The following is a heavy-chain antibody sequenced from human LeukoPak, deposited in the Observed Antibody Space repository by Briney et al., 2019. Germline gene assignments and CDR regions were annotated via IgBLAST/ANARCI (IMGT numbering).Heavy chain of an antibody. CDR2: INSDGSTT. CDR1: GLTFSSYW. J-gene: IGHJ6*03. Sequence: GGSLRLSCAASGLTFSSYWMHWVRQAPGKGLVWVSRINSDGSTTTYADSVKGRFTISRDNAKNTLYLQMNSLRAEDAAVYYRARDRRLWNMDVWGTGTTVTISS. V-gene: IGHV3-74*01. D-gene: IGHD4/OR15-4a*01. CDR3: ARDRRLWNMDV.